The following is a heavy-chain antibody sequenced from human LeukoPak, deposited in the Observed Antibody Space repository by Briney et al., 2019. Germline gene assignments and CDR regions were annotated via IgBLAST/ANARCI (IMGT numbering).Heavy chain of an antibody. Sequence: SETLSLTCTVSGGSISSSSYYWGWIRQPPGKGLEYIGSIHYSGSTYYNLSLKSRVTISVDTSKNQFSLKLTSVTAADTAVYYCARHGRRMVRGNYYFDYWGQGTLVTVSS. J-gene: IGHJ4*02. D-gene: IGHD3-10*01. CDR2: IHYSGST. CDR3: ARHGRRMVRGNYYFDY. V-gene: IGHV4-39*01. CDR1: GGSISSSSYY.